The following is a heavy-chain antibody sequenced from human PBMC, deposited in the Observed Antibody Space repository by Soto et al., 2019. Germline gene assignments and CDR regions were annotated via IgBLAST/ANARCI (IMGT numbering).Heavy chain of an antibody. Sequence: EVQLVESGGGLIQPGGSLRLSCAASGFTVSSNYMSWVRQAPGKGLEWVSVIYSGGSTYYADSVKGRFTISRDNSKNTLYLQMNSLRAEDTAVYYCARTYYGGNDGQGGWYFDLWGRGTLVTVS. J-gene: IGHJ2*01. CDR2: IYSGGST. CDR1: GFTVSSNY. CDR3: ARTYYGGNDGQGGWYFDL. D-gene: IGHD4-17*01. V-gene: IGHV3-53*01.